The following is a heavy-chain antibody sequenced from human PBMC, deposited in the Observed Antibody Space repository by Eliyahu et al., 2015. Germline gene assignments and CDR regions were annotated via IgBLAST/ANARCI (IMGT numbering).Heavy chain of an antibody. CDR1: GLTIGDYA. Sequence: EVQLVESGGGLVQPGRSLRLSCXVSGLTIGDYAMHWVRQPPGKGLEWVSSLSWNGALIAYADSVKGRFTISRDNAKNSLYLQMNSLRPEDTALYYCAKGSWKYARYYFDYWGQGTLVTVSS. J-gene: IGHJ4*02. CDR2: LSWNGALI. V-gene: IGHV3-9*01. D-gene: IGHD1-7*01. CDR3: AKGSWKYARYYFDY.